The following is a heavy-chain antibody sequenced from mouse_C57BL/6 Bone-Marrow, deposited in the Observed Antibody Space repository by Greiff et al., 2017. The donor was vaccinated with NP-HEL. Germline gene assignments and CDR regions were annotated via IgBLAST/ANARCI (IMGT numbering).Heavy chain of an antibody. CDR3: ARGNYYGSSPFAY. CDR2: IDPSDSYT. CDR1: GYTFTSYW. D-gene: IGHD1-1*01. J-gene: IGHJ3*01. V-gene: IGHV1-69*01. Sequence: VQLQQPGAELVMPGASVKLSCKASGYTFTSYWMHWVKQRPGQGLEWIGEIDPSDSYTNYNQKFKGKSTLTADKSSSTAYMELRSLTSEDSAVYFCARGNYYGSSPFAYWGQGTLVTVSA.